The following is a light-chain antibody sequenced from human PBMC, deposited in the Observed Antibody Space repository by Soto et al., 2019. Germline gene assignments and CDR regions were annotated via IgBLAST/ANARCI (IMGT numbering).Light chain of an antibody. Sequence: EIVLTQSPGTLSLSPGDTATLSCRASQSVSYNYLVWYQQKPGQAPRLLIYGASSRATGIPDRFSGSRSGTDFTLTISRLEPEDFAVYYCQQYGRSPGLFTFGPGTKVDIK. CDR3: QQYGRSPGLFT. V-gene: IGKV3-20*01. J-gene: IGKJ3*01. CDR1: QSVSYNY. CDR2: GAS.